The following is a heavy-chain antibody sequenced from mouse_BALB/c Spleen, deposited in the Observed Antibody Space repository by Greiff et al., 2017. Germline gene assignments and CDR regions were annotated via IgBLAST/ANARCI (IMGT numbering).Heavy chain of an antibody. CDR1: GFTFNTYA. V-gene: IGHV10-1*02. CDR3: VRDYWNLFAY. D-gene: IGHD2-1*01. CDR2: IRSKSNNYAT. J-gene: IGHJ3*01. Sequence: EVKVVESGGGLVQPKGSLKLSCAASGFTFNTYAMNWVRQAPGKGLEWVARIRSKSNNYATYYADSVKDRFTISRDDSQSMLYLQMNNLKTEDTAMYYCVRDYWNLFAYWGQGTLVTVSA.